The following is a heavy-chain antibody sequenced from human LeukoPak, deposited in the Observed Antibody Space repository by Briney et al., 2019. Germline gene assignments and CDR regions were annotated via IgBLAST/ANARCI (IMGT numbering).Heavy chain of an antibody. D-gene: IGHD4-11*01. V-gene: IGHV3-23*01. CDR3: ARDRTGNYISAEYCQH. Sequence: GGSLRLSCAASGFTFSSYAMTWVRQAPGKGLECGSAIGGSGDSTYYADSVKGRFTISRDNSKNTLYLQMNSLRAEDTAVYYCARDRTGNYISAEYCQHWGRGTVVSVSS. J-gene: IGHJ1*01. CDR2: IGGSGDST. CDR1: GFTFSSYA.